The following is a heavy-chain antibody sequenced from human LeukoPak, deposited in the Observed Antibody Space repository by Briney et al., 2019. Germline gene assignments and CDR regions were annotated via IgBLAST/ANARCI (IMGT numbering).Heavy chain of an antibody. CDR3: ARDKGVSSSYFGY. D-gene: IGHD6-6*01. J-gene: IGHJ4*02. CDR2: INPNSGDT. CDR1: GYTFNGYY. V-gene: IGHV1-2*02. Sequence: ASVKVSCKAAGYTFNGYYMHWVRQAPGQGLEWMGWINPNSGDTNYAQKFQGRVTMTGDTSISTAYMELSRLRSDDTAVYYCARDKGVSSSYFGYWGQGTLVTVSS.